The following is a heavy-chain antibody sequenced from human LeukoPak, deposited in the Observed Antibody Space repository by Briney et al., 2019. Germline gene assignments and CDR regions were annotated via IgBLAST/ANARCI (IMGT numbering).Heavy chain of an antibody. CDR1: GGSISSGGYS. CDR2: IYHSGST. D-gene: IGHD6-19*01. Sequence: SQTLSLTCAVTGGSISSGGYSWSWIRQPPGKGLEWIGYIYHSGSTYYNPSLKSRVTISVGRSKNQFSLKLSSVTAADTAVYYCARADGQWLGKIDYWGQGTLVTVSS. V-gene: IGHV4-30-2*01. CDR3: ARADGQWLGKIDY. J-gene: IGHJ4*02.